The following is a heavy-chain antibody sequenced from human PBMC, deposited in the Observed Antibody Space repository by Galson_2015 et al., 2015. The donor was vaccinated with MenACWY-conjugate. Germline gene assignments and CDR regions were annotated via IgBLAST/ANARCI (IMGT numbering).Heavy chain of an antibody. J-gene: IGHJ4*02. V-gene: IGHV3-23*01. CDR3: AKLSRGNGENGFDY. Sequence: SLRLSCAASGFTFSSYAMSWVRQAPGKGLEWVSAITGSGGSTYYADSVKGRFTIPRDNSKNTLYLQMNSLRAEDTAVYYCAKLSRGNGENGFDYWVQGTLVTVSS. CDR2: ITGSGGST. D-gene: IGHD4-17*01. CDR1: GFTFSSYA.